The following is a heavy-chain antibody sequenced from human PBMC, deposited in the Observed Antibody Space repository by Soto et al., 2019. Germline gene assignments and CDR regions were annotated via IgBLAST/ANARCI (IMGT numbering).Heavy chain of an antibody. Sequence: ASVKVSCKASGYSFTNYDIHWVRQAPGQGLEWMGWISTHTHNTNYVQKFQGRVTMTADTSTSTVYMDLRSLRSDDTAVYYCARERGRWLQFDYWGPGTLVTVSS. CDR1: GYSFTNYD. V-gene: IGHV1-18*04. CDR3: ARERGRWLQFDY. CDR2: ISTHTHNT. J-gene: IGHJ4*02. D-gene: IGHD5-12*01.